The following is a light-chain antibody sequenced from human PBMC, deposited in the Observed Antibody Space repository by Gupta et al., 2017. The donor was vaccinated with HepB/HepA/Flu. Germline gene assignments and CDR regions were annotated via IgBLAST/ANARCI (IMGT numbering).Light chain of an antibody. V-gene: IGLV1-47*02. CDR1: SSNVGRNN. Sequence: HSVLTQPPPASGTPAHRVTISCSGSSSNVGRNNVYWYQQLPGTAPKLLIYHEDQRPSGVPDRFSGSKSGNSASLAISGLQSEDEADYYCAAWDNSLSGYVFGTGTWVTVL. CDR2: HED. CDR3: AAWDNSLSGYV. J-gene: IGLJ1*01.